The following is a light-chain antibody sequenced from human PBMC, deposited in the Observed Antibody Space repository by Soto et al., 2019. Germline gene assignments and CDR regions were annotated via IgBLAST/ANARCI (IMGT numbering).Light chain of an antibody. CDR2: DAS. Sequence: DIQMTQSPSTRSASVGDRVTITCRASQSISGWLAWYQQKPGKAPKLLFYDASNLQSGVPLRFSGTRSGTEFTLTITSLQPDDFATYYCQQYDRNPTWTFGQGTKVDIK. CDR1: QSISGW. CDR3: QQYDRNPTWT. J-gene: IGKJ1*01. V-gene: IGKV1-5*01.